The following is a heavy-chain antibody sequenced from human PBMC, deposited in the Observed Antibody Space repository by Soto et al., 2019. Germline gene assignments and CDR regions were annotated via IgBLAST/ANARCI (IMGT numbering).Heavy chain of an antibody. D-gene: IGHD3-10*01. CDR2: TIPVFNTA. CDR3: ARGVYGSGNYYTGPSAFDI. J-gene: IGHJ3*02. CDR1: GGTLSDHG. Sequence: QVQLEQSEPEVKKPGSSEKISCKASGGTLSDHGVSWLRQAPGQGLEWVGGTIPVFNTAKYEPKFQGRVTIATDKSTNIAYMELCSLRSDDRAFYYCARGVYGSGNYYTGPSAFDIWGQGTLVIVSS. V-gene: IGHV1-69*06.